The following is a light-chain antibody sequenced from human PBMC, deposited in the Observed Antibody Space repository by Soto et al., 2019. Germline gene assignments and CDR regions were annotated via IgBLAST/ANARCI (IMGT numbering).Light chain of an antibody. J-gene: IGKJ1*01. CDR2: GAS. CDR3: QQYNNWWT. CDR1: QSVSNN. V-gene: IGKV3-15*01. Sequence: EIVLTQSPVTLSLSPGERATLSCRASQSVSNNYLAWYQQKPGQAPRLLIYGASNRATGIPARFSGSGSGTEFTLTISSLQSEDFAVYYCQQYNNWWTFGQGTKVDIK.